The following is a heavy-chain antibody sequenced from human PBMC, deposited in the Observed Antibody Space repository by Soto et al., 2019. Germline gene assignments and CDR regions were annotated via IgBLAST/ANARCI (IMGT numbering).Heavy chain of an antibody. V-gene: IGHV4-59*01. CDR1: RASISDYY. CDR2: FYPSGRT. CDR3: ARWSGITPHHDV. D-gene: IGHD3-10*01. J-gene: IGHJ4*02. Sequence: SETLSVTCTVSRASISDYYWSWIRQSPGKGLDWIGYFYPSGRTDYNPSLKSLVTISVDRSKNQSSLELNSLTAADTAGYYCARWSGITPHHDVWGEGALV.